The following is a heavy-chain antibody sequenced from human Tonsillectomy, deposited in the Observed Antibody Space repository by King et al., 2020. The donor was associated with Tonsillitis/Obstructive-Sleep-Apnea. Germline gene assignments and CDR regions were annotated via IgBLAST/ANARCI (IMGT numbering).Heavy chain of an antibody. CDR2: IDWDDNK. Sequence: RVTLKESGPALVKPTQTLTLTCTFSGFSLTTSGMCVSWIRQPPGKALEWLARIDWDDNKDYSASLKTRLTISKDTSKSQVVRTMTNMDPVDTATYYCARITGAPQNYTDVWGKGTTVTVSS. CDR3: ARITGAPQNYTDV. V-gene: IGHV2-70*11. CDR1: GFSLTTSGMC. D-gene: IGHD1-14*01. J-gene: IGHJ6*03.